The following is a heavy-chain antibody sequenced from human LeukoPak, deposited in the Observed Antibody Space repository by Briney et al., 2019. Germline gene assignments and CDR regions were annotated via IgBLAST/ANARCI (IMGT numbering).Heavy chain of an antibody. CDR3: AEYDTAMVTGAFDY. D-gene: IGHD5-18*01. J-gene: IGHJ4*02. V-gene: IGHV4-30-4*08. CDR2: IYYSGST. CDR1: GGSISSGDYY. Sequence: SETLSLTCTVSGGSISSGDYYWSWIRQPPGKGLEWIGYIYYSGSTYYNPSLKSRVTISVDTSKNQFSLKLSSVTAADTAVYYWAEYDTAMVTGAFDYWGQGTLVTVSS.